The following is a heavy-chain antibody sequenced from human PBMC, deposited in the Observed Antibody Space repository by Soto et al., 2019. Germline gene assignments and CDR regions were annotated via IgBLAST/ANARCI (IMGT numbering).Heavy chain of an antibody. CDR2: IKSKRDGGTI. V-gene: IGHV3-15*01. CDR1: GFTFSNDW. Sequence: GGSLRLSCAASGFTFSNDWMTWVRQAPGKGLEWIGRIKSKRDGGTIDDAAPVRGRFTISRDDSTNTLYLQMNNLKTEDTAIYYCTRGAPSGTFYDYWGQGTLVTVSS. D-gene: IGHD6-13*01. CDR3: TRGAPSGTFYDY. J-gene: IGHJ4*02.